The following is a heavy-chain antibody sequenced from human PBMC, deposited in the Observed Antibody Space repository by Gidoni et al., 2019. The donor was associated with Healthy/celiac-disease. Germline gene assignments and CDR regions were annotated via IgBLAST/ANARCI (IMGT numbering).Heavy chain of an antibody. CDR3: AKVTGFVVLVPPAVGGMDV. CDR2: IVASGRTT. Sequence: EVQLLESGGGLVQPGGSLSLPCSASGFPFSSYAMSWVRQAPGKGLEWVSTIVASGRTTYYADSVKGRFTISRDDSKNTLYLQMNSLRAEDTAVYYCAKVTGFVVLVPPAVGGMDVWGQGTTVTVSS. D-gene: IGHD2-2*01. J-gene: IGHJ6*02. CDR1: GFPFSSYA. V-gene: IGHV3-23*01.